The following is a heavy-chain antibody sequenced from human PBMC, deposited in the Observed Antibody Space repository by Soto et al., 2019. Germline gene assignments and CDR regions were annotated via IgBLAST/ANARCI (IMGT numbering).Heavy chain of an antibody. V-gene: IGHV1-69*01. CDR2: IIPMYGPA. D-gene: IGHD3-10*01. CDR3: ARVTSMVRGVIDNWFDP. CDR1: GGTFSSYA. Sequence: QVPLVQSGAEVKKPGSPVTVSCKASGGTFSSYAIHWVRQAPGQGLEWMGGIIPMYGPAKYAQRFLGRVTITADESTTTVYMELTSLTSQDTAVYYCARVTSMVRGVIDNWFDPWGHGTLVTVSS. J-gene: IGHJ5*02.